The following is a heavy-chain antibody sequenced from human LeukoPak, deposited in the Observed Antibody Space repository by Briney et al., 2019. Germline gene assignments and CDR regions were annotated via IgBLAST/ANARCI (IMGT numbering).Heavy chain of an antibody. CDR3: ARWKTFGNAFDI. V-gene: IGHV4-30-2*01. D-gene: IGHD1-1*01. Sequence: SQTLSLTCAVSGGSISSGGYSWSWIRQPPGKGLEWIGYIYHSGSTYYNPSLKSRVTISVDRSKNQFSLKLSSVTAADTAVYYCARWKTFGNAFDIWGQGTMVSVSS. CDR1: GGSISSGGYS. CDR2: IYHSGST. J-gene: IGHJ3*02.